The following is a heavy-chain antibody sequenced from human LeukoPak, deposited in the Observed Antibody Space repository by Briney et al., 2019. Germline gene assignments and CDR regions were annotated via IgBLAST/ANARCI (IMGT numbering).Heavy chain of an antibody. V-gene: IGHV3-48*01. CDR2: ICIIGRTI. CDR1: GFTFCSYS. D-gene: IGHD4-23*01. Sequence: GGCLRLSPAASGFTFCSYSMNSVRHAPGEGVGWVSYICIIGRTIYYADSMKGRFTISRDNAKNSLYLQMNSLRAEDTAVYYCAKLYGGAGAFDIWGQGTMVTVSS. CDR3: AKLYGGAGAFDI. J-gene: IGHJ3*02.